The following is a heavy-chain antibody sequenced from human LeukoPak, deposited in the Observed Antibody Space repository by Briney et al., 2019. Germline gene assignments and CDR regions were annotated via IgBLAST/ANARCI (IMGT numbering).Heavy chain of an antibody. CDR2: IYYSGST. CDR3: ARAPVEMATTTDAFDI. J-gene: IGHJ3*02. CDR1: GGSISSGGYY. D-gene: IGHD5-24*01. V-gene: IGHV4-31*03. Sequence: PSQTLSLTCTVSGGSISSGGYYWSWIRQHPGKGLEWIGYIYYSGSTYYNPSLKSRVTIPVDTSKNQFSLKLSSVTAADTAVYYCARAPVEMATTTDAFDIWGQGTMVTVSS.